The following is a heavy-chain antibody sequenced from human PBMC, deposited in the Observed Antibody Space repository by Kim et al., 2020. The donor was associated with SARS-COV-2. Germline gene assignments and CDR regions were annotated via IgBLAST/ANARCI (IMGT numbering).Heavy chain of an antibody. CDR2: IYYSGST. D-gene: IGHD1-7*01. V-gene: IGHV4-31*03. CDR1: GGSISSGGYY. J-gene: IGHJ6*02. Sequence: SETLSLTCTVSGGSISSGGYYWSWIRQHPGKGLEWIGYIYYSGSTYYNPSLKSRVTISVDTSKNQFSLKLSSVTAADTAVYYCARVCRVRGLLELLPHYYGMDVWGQGTTVTVSS. CDR3: ARVCRVRGLLELLPHYYGMDV.